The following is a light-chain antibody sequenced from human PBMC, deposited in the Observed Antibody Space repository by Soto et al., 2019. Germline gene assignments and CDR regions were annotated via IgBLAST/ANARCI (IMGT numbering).Light chain of an antibody. V-gene: IGLV1-44*01. Sequence: QSALTQPPSASGTPGETVTISCSGTSSNLAGYTVNWYHQVPGAAPKVLIYSNNQRPSGVPDRISGSKSGTSASLAISGLQSEDEGDYYCAARDDSLNGVVFGGGTKLTVL. CDR3: AARDDSLNGVV. CDR2: SNN. J-gene: IGLJ2*01. CDR1: SSNLAGYT.